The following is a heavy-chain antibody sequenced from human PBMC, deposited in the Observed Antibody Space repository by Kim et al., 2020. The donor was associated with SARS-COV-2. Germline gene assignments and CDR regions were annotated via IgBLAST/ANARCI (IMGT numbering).Heavy chain of an antibody. D-gene: IGHD2-21*02. CDR3: VRDYGGNSVLYFDY. V-gene: IGHV3-21*01. Sequence: GGSLRLSCAGSGFIFSSYVMNWVRQAPGTGLEWVASISSSSDYIYYADSVKGRFTISRDNAKNSLYLQMNSLRVEDTAVYYCVRDYGGNSVLYFDYWGQGTLVTVSS. CDR2: ISSSSDYI. CDR1: GFIFSSYV. J-gene: IGHJ4*02.